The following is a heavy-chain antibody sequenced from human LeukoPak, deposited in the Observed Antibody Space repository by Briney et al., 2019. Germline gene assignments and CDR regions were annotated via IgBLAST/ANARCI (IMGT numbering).Heavy chain of an antibody. J-gene: IGHJ4*02. CDR2: INNDGSST. V-gene: IGHV3-74*01. CDR1: GFTFDEYG. CDR3: ARDFLYAY. Sequence: GGSLRLSCAASGFTFDEYGMSWVRQAPGKGLVWVSRINNDGSSTTYADSVKGRFTVSRDNAKNTLYLQMNSLRAEDTAVYYCARDFLYAYWGQGTLVTVSS. D-gene: IGHD2/OR15-2a*01.